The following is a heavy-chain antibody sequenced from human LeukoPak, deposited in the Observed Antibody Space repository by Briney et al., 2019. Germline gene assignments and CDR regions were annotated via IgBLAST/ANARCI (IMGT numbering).Heavy chain of an antibody. CDR2: IYPSGST. J-gene: IGHJ6*02. V-gene: IGHV4-61*02. CDR3: ASVGGYSYGIPTWYYGMDV. D-gene: IGHD5-18*01. Sequence: SQTLSLTCTVSGGSISSGYYYWNWIRQPAGKGLEWIGRIYPSGSTNYNPSLKSRVTISLDTSKNQYSLKLSSVTAADTAVYYCASVGGYSYGIPTWYYGMDVWGQGTTVTVSS. CDR1: GGSISSGYYY.